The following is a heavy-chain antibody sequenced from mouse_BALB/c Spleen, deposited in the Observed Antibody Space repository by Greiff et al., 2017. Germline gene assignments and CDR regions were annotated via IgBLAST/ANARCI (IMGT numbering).Heavy chain of an antibody. D-gene: IGHD2-10*01. Sequence: VQLQQSGPELVKPGASVKISCKASGYTFTDYNMHWVKQSPGKSLEWIGYIYPYNGGTGYNQKFKSKATLTVDNSSSTAYMELRSLTSEDSAVYYCAREGAYYGNYWYFDVWGAGTTVTVSS. CDR1: GYTFTDYN. CDR3: AREGAYYGNYWYFDV. V-gene: IGHV1S29*02. J-gene: IGHJ1*01. CDR2: IYPYNGGT.